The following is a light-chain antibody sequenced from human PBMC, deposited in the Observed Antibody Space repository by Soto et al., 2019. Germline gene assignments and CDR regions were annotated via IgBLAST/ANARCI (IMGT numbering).Light chain of an antibody. CDR2: GAS. J-gene: IGKJ4*01. CDR1: QSVSSN. V-gene: IGKV3-15*01. Sequence: EIVMTQSPATLSVSPGERSTLSCRASQSVSSNLAWYQQKPGQAPRLLIYGASTRATGIPARFSGSGSGTDFTLTISSLEPEDFAVYYCHQRTSWPLTFGGGTKVDIK. CDR3: HQRTSWPLT.